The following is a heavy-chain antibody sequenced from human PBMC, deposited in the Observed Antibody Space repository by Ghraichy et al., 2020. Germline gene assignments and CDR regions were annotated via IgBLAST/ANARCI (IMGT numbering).Heavy chain of an antibody. CDR3: ARGGERCSSTSCDTGFDY. Sequence: GGSLRLSCAASGFTFSSYAMHWVRQAPGKGLEYVAAISCNGGSTYYADSVKGRFTISRDNSKNTLYLQMGSLRAEDMAVYYCARGGERCSSTSCDTGFDYWGQGTLVTVSS. D-gene: IGHD2-2*02. V-gene: IGHV3-64*02. J-gene: IGHJ4*02. CDR2: ISCNGGST. CDR1: GFTFSSYA.